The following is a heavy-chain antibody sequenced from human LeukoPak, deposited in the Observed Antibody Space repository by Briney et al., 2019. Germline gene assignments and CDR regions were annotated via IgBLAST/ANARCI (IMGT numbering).Heavy chain of an antibody. CDR3: AREGLDYYDSSGYMY. Sequence: ASVTVSCKASGYTFTSYGISWVRQAPGQGLEWMGWISAYNGSTNYAQKLQGRVTMTTDTSTSTAYMELRSLRSDDTAVYYCAREGLDYYDSSGYMYWEKGTLVTV. J-gene: IGHJ4*02. V-gene: IGHV1-18*01. CDR2: ISAYNGST. CDR1: GYTFTSYG. D-gene: IGHD3-22*01.